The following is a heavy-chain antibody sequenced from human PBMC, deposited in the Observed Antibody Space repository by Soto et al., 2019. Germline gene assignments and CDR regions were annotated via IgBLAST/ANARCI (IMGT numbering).Heavy chain of an antibody. J-gene: IGHJ4*02. Sequence: SETLSLTCTVSGGSVSSGSYYWSWIRQPPGKGLEWIGYIYYSGSTNNNTSLKSRVTISVDTSKNQFSLKLSSVNAAVTAVYYCARDLGTYFDYWGQGTLVTVSS. CDR2: IYYSGST. CDR3: ARDLGTYFDY. CDR1: GGSVSSGSYY. V-gene: IGHV4-61*01. D-gene: IGHD7-27*01.